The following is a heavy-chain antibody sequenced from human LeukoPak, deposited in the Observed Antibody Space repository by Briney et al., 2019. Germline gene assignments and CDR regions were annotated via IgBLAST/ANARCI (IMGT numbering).Heavy chain of an antibody. Sequence: ASVKVSCKASGYTFTSYDINWVRQATGQGLEWMGWMIPNSGNTGYAQKFQGRVTMTRNTSISTAYMELSSLRSEDTAVYYCAIAAGVAADWFDPWGQGTLVTVSS. CDR1: GYTFTSYD. J-gene: IGHJ5*02. D-gene: IGHD6-13*01. CDR2: MIPNSGNT. CDR3: AIAAGVAADWFDP. V-gene: IGHV1-8*01.